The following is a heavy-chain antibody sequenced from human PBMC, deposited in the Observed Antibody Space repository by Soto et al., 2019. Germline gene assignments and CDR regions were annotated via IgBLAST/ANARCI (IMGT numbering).Heavy chain of an antibody. V-gene: IGHV4-34*01. Sequence: SKTLSLTCVVSGGSFSGYYCAWIRQAPGKGLEWIGDINHSGGTNNNPSLKSRVTLSLDTSKSEFSLKLSSVTAADTAVYYCARGRFLTYGFWSGSYHKDYYYYMDVWGEGTTVTVSS. D-gene: IGHD3-3*01. CDR2: INHSGGT. CDR3: ARGRFLTYGFWSGSYHKDYYYYMDV. CDR1: GGSFSGYY. J-gene: IGHJ6*03.